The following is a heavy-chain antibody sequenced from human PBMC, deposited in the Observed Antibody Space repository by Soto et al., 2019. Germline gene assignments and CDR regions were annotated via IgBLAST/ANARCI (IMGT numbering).Heavy chain of an antibody. J-gene: IGHJ4*02. D-gene: IGHD3-3*01. Sequence: QITLNESGPTVVRPTETLTVTCRFSGFSLTTSGVGVGWIRQSPGKAPEWLALIYWDDDERYSASLKSRLTITKDTSKNQVVLTVSDLDPTDTATYYCAHRVLRTVFGLVTTTAIYFDFWGQGTPVAVSS. CDR2: IYWDDDE. CDR1: GFSLTTSGVG. V-gene: IGHV2-5*02. CDR3: AHRVLRTVFGLVTTTAIYFDF.